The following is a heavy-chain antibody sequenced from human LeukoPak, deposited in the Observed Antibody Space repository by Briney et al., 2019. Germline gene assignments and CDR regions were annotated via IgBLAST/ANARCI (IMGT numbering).Heavy chain of an antibody. CDR3: ARDLSGDGIDY. V-gene: IGHV1-18*04. D-gene: IGHD4-17*01. CDR2: ISAYNGNT. CDR1: GYTFTSYY. Sequence: ASVKVSCKASGYTFTSYYMHWVRQAPGQGLEWMGWISAYNGNTNYAQKLQGRVTMTTDTSTSTAYMELRSLRSDDTAVYYCARDLSGDGIDYWGQGTLVTVSS. J-gene: IGHJ4*02.